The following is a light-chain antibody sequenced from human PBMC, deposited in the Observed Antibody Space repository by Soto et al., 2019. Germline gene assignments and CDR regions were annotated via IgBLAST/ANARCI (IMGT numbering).Light chain of an antibody. Sequence: DIPMTQSPSSLSASLGDRVTVTCRASQSISTYLNWFQQRPGKAPKLLIYGAYTLQDGVPSRFSGSGSETEFTLTISSLQPEDFATYYCQQSFGAPRTFGQGTRVDIK. CDR2: GAY. V-gene: IGKV1-39*01. CDR1: QSISTY. CDR3: QQSFGAPRT. J-gene: IGKJ1*01.